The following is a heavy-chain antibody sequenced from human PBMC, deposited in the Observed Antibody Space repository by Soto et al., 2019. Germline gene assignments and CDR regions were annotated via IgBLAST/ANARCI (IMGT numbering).Heavy chain of an antibody. J-gene: IGHJ6*01. CDR1: GGAFSDYA. CDR2: IMPIFRGP. Sequence: QVQLVQSGAEVKKPGSSVKVSCKASGGAFSDYAFSWVRQAPGQGLEWLGGIMPIFRGPDYAQKFQGRVTITADEFTRTAYMEMNSLRSEDTAVYYCASWLKGPDIGNYYYGMDVW. CDR3: ASWLKGPDIGNYYYGMDV. V-gene: IGHV1-69*12. D-gene: IGHD2-15*01.